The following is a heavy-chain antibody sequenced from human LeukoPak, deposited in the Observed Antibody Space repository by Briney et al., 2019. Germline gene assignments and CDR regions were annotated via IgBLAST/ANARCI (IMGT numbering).Heavy chain of an antibody. V-gene: IGHV3-21*01. CDR2: ISSTGSYI. CDR3: ARETWIDY. D-gene: IGHD5-12*01. J-gene: IGHJ4*02. CDR1: GFTFSSYT. Sequence: GGSLRLSCATSGFTFSSYTMNWVRQAPGKGLEWVSSISSTGSYINYADSVKGRFTISRDNAKNSLYLQMNSLRAEDTAVYYCARETWIDYWGQGTLVTVSS.